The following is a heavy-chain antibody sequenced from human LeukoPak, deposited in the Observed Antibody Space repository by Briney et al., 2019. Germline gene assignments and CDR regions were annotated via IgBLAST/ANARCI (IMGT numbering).Heavy chain of an antibody. CDR1: GFTFSSYA. D-gene: IGHD3-22*01. CDR3: ARVKSYYYDTSDKDAFDI. V-gene: IGHV3-23*01. CDR2: ISGSGIST. J-gene: IGHJ3*02. Sequence: GGSLRLSCAASGFTFSSYAMSWVRQAPGKGLEWVSDISGSGISTYYADSVKGRFTISRDNSKNTLYLQMNSLRSEDTAVYYCARVKSYYYDTSDKDAFDIWGQGTMVTVSS.